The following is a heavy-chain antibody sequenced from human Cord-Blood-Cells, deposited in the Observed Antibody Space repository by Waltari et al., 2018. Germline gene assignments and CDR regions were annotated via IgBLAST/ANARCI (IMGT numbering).Heavy chain of an antibody. D-gene: IGHD1-7*01. Sequence: EVQLLESGGGLVQPGGSLRLSCAASGFTFSSYAMSWVRQAQGKGGEWVSAMRGRGGSTYNADSEKGRFTISRDNSKNTLYLQMNSKRAEDTAVYYCAKDRGGTAIPFDYWGQGTLVTVSS. CDR2: MRGRGGST. CDR3: AKDRGGTAIPFDY. CDR1: GFTFSSYA. J-gene: IGHJ4*02. V-gene: IGHV3-23*01.